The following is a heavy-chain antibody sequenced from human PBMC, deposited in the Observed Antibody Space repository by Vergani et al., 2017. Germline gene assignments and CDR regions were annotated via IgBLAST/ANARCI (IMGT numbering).Heavy chain of an antibody. Sequence: QVPLYESGPALVKPTQTLTLTCTFSGFSLSTSGLRVSWIRQPPGKALEWLARIDWDDDKFYSTSLKTRLTISKDTSKNQVVLTMTNMDPVDTATYYCARTHEIRGAQCYFDYWGQGTLVTVSS. V-gene: IGHV2-70*04. D-gene: IGHD3-10*01. CDR1: GFSLSTSGLR. CDR2: IDWDDDK. CDR3: ARTHEIRGAQCYFDY. J-gene: IGHJ4*02.